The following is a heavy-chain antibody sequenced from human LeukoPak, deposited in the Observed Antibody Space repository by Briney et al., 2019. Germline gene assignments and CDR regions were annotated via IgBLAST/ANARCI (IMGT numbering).Heavy chain of an antibody. CDR2: ISYGGSNK. D-gene: IGHD6-13*01. J-gene: IGHJ5*02. V-gene: IGHV3-30*18. CDR3: AKDGASSSWYRTDYNWFDP. Sequence: PGGSLRLSCAASGFTFSSYGMHWVRQAPGKGLEWVAVISYGGSNKYYADSVKGRFTISRDNSKNTLYLQMNSLRAEDTAVYYCAKDGASSSWYRTDYNWFDPWGQGTLVTVSS. CDR1: GFTFSSYG.